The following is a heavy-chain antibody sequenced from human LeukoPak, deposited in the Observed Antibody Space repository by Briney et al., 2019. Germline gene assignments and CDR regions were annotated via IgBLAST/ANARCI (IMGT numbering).Heavy chain of an antibody. CDR1: GFTFSRYA. CDR3: ARGGDYGVKIDY. Sequence: GGTLILSCAASGFTFSRYAMSWVRQAPGKGLEWVSGISSSGGNTYYADSVKGRFTFSRDNSKNTIYLQMNSLRADDTAVYYCARGGDYGVKIDYWGQGTLVTVSS. CDR2: ISSSGGNT. V-gene: IGHV3-23*01. J-gene: IGHJ4*02. D-gene: IGHD3-16*01.